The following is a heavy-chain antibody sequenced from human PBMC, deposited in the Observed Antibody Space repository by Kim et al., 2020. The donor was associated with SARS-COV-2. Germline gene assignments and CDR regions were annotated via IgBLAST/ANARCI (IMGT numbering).Heavy chain of an antibody. V-gene: IGHV3-23*01. CDR2: VGGSGGNT. D-gene: IGHD6-13*01. J-gene: IGHJ4*02. Sequence: GGSLRLSCAASGFTFSTYAMSWVRQAPGKGLEWVSTVGGSGGNTYHADSAKGRFTIFRDNSKNTVDLQMNSLRAEDTAVYYCAKGRSEKIEAAFNYWGQG. CDR1: GFTFSTYA. CDR3: AKGRSEKIEAAFNY.